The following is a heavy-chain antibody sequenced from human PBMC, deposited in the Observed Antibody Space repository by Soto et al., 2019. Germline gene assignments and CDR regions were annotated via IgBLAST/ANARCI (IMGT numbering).Heavy chain of an antibody. J-gene: IGHJ5*02. CDR1: GGSISPYY. D-gene: IGHD2-2*01. CDR2: IYYGGTT. Sequence: SETLSLTCTVSGGSISPYYWTWVRQPPGKGLEWIGYIYYGGTTSYNPSLMSRVTISLETSKSQISLRLSSATAADTAIYYCAGRGAHYQPLAPWGRGTLVTVSS. V-gene: IGHV4-59*08. CDR3: AGRGAHYQPLAP.